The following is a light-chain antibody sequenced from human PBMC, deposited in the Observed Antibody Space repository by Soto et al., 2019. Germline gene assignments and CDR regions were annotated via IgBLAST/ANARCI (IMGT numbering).Light chain of an antibody. Sequence: EIVLTQSPGTLSFSPGERATLSCRASQSVSSSSLAWYQQRRGQAPRLLIHGASSRATGIPDRFSGSGSGTDFTLTISRLEPEDFAVYYCQQYGSSPRTFGQGTKVDIK. V-gene: IGKV3-20*01. CDR1: QSVSSSS. CDR2: GAS. CDR3: QQYGSSPRT. J-gene: IGKJ1*01.